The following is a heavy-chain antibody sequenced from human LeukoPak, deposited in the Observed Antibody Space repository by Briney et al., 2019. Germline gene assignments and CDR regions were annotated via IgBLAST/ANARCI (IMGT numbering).Heavy chain of an antibody. J-gene: IGHJ5*02. CDR3: ARGGLVTMVRGRNWFDP. V-gene: IGHV1-2*02. D-gene: IGHD3-10*01. Sequence: GASVKVSCKASGYTFTGYYMHWVRQAPGQGLEWMGWINPNSGGTNYAQKFQGRVTMTRDTSISTAYMELSRLRSDDTAVYYCARGGLVTMVRGRNWFDPWGQGTLVTVSS. CDR1: GYTFTGYY. CDR2: INPNSGGT.